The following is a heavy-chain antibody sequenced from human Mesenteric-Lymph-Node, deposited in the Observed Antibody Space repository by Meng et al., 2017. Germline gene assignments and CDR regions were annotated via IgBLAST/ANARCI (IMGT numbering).Heavy chain of an antibody. CDR2: IYYSGTT. CDR3: ARAEYYNWFDP. D-gene: IGHD1-14*01. CDR1: GGSLSSGDYF. V-gene: IGHV4-30-4*01. J-gene: IGHJ5*02. Sequence: QVRGPTAGPGLVKPSQTLSPTCTGSGGSLSSGDYFWNWIRQPSGKGLEWIAYIYYSGTTYYNPSLKSRVTISIDTSKNQFSLKLSSVTAADTAVYYCARAEYYNWFDPWGQGTLVTVSS.